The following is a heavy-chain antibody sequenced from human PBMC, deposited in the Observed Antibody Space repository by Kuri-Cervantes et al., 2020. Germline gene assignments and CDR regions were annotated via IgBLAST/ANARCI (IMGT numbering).Heavy chain of an antibody. CDR1: GFTFSSYS. CDR2: ISSNSYTV. CDR3: ARDWDRTTLYYYYGMDV. J-gene: IGHJ6*02. V-gene: IGHV3-48*04. Sequence: GGSLRLSCAASGFTFSSYSMNWVRQAPGKGLEWVSYISSNSYTVYYADSVKGRFTISRDNAKNSLYLQMNSLRAEDTAVYYCARDWDRTTLYYYYGMDVWGQGTTVTVSS. D-gene: IGHD1-14*01.